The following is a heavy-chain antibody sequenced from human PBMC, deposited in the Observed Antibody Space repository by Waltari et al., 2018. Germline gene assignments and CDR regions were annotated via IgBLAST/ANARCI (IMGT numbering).Heavy chain of an antibody. J-gene: IGHJ4*02. V-gene: IGHV1-69*05. D-gene: IGHD6-19*01. CDR2: IIPIFGTA. CDR3: AREGSGRIGSRYFDY. Sequence: QVQLVQSRAEVKKPGSSVKVSCKASGGTFSSYAISWVRQAPGQGLEWMGGIIPIFGTANYAQKLQGRVTITTDESTSTAYMELSSLRSEDTAVYYCAREGSGRIGSRYFDYWGQGTLVTVSS. CDR1: GGTFSSYA.